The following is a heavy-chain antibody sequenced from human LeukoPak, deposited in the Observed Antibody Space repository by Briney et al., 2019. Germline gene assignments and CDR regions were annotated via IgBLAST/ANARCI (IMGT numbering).Heavy chain of an antibody. CDR1: GFTFSSYA. Sequence: GGSPRLSCAASGFTFSSYAMSWVRQAPGKGLEWVSAISGSGGSTYYADSVRGRFTISRDNSKNTLYLQMNSLRAEDTAVYYCAKARYDSSGYYWNHFDYWGQGTLVTVSS. CDR3: AKARYDSSGYYWNHFDY. CDR2: ISGSGGST. J-gene: IGHJ4*02. V-gene: IGHV3-23*01. D-gene: IGHD3-22*01.